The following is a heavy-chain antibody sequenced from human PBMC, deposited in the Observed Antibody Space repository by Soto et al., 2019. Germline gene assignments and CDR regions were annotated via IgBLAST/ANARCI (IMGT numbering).Heavy chain of an antibody. CDR1: GFTFSDHY. J-gene: IGHJ3*02. D-gene: IGHD1-1*01. CDR2: TRNKANSYTT. CDR3: AREERRTGSLNAFDI. V-gene: IGHV3-72*01. Sequence: GGSLRLSCAASGFTFSDHYMDWVRQAPGKGLEWVGRTRNKANSYTTEYAASVKCRFTISRDDSKNSLYLQMNSLKTEDTAVYYCAREERRTGSLNAFDIWGQGTMGTVSS.